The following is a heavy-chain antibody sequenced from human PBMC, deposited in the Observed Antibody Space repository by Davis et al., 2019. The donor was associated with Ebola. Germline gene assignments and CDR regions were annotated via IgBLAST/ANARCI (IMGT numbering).Heavy chain of an antibody. CDR1: GGTFSSYA. J-gene: IGHJ6*02. CDR2: IIPIFGTA. Sequence: AASVKVSCKASGGTFSSYAISWVRQAPGQGLEWMGGIIPIFGTANYAQKFQGRVTITADESTSTAYMELSSLRSEDTAVYYCARGKIVVVPAAVVHYYGMDVWGQGTTVTVSS. D-gene: IGHD2-2*01. V-gene: IGHV1-69*13. CDR3: ARGKIVVVPAAVVHYYGMDV.